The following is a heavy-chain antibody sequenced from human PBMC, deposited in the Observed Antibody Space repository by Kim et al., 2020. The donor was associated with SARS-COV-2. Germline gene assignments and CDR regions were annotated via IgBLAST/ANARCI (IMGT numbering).Heavy chain of an antibody. CDR2: IKRAGSGA. Sequence: GGSLRLSCVASGFSFGTVCMSWVRQAPGKGLEWVAMIKRAGSGAYYADSVKGRFTMSRDNAKNSLYLQMSSLRAEDTAVYYCVKVARLHDSGGIRG. CDR1: GFSFGTVC. V-gene: IGHV3-7*01. CDR3: VKVARLHDSGGI. D-gene: IGHD1-1*01. J-gene: IGHJ6*01.